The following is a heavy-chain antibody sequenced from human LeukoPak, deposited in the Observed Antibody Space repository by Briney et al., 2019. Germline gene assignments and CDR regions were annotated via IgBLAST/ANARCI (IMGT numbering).Heavy chain of an antibody. CDR1: GFSLSTGGMC. V-gene: IGHV2-70*11. CDR2: IDWDDDK. J-gene: IGHJ2*01. CDR3: ARTDSSGTNWYFDL. Sequence: SGPALVKPTQTLTLTCTFSGFSLSTGGMCVSWIRQPPGKALEWLARIDWDDDKYYSTSLKTRLTISKDTSKTQVVLTMTNMDPVDTATYYCARTDSSGTNWYFDLWGRGTLVTVSS. D-gene: IGHD3-22*01.